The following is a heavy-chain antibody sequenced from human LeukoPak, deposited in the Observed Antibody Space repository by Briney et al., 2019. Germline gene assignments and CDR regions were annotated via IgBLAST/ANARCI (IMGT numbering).Heavy chain of an antibody. CDR1: GFTFSSYA. CDR3: AKASPAARGPNYYYYGMDV. J-gene: IGHJ6*02. V-gene: IGHV3-23*01. D-gene: IGHD5-12*01. CDR2: ISGSGGST. Sequence: PGGSLRLSCAASGFTFSSYAMSWVRQAPGKGLEWVSAISGSGGSTYYADSVKGRFTISRDNSKNTLYLQMNSLRAEDTAVYYCAKASPAARGPNYYYYGMDVWGQGTTVTVSS.